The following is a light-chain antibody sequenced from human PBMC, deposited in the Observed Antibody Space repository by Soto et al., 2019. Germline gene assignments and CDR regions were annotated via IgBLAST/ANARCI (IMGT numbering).Light chain of an antibody. V-gene: IGKV1-5*03. Sequence: DIQMTQSPSTQSASVGDRVTITCRASQSISYWLAWYQQQPGKAPNLLIYKASRLESGVPSRLSGSGSGTEFTLTISSLQHDDFATYYCKQYNNYWTFRQGTKVEIK. CDR2: KAS. CDR3: KQYNNYWT. J-gene: IGKJ1*01. CDR1: QSISYW.